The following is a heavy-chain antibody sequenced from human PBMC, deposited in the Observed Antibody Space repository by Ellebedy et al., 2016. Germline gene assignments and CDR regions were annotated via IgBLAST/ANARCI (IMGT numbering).Heavy chain of an antibody. V-gene: IGHV3-15*01. Sequence: GGSLRLSXAASGLTFNDAWMTWVRQAPGKGLEYVGRIKSVGSGGTADYAAPVKGRFTSSRDDSKNTVYLQMNSLETEDTAVYYCTHVNEPTTWSLGHWGQGTLVTVSS. CDR3: THVNEPTTWSLGH. CDR2: IKSVGSGGTA. J-gene: IGHJ4*02. CDR1: GLTFNDAW. D-gene: IGHD1-1*01.